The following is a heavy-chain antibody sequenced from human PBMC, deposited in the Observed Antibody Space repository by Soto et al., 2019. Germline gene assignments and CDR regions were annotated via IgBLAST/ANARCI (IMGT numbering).Heavy chain of an antibody. D-gene: IGHD6-13*01. Sequence: QVQLVQSGAEVKKPGASVKVSCKASGYPFTGYYMHWVRQAPGQGFEWMGWINPNSGGTNYAQKLQGWVPMTSDTSISTAYMELSRLRSDATAVYYCARAVAAARDAFEIWGQGTMVTVSS. V-gene: IGHV1-2*04. J-gene: IGHJ3*02. CDR3: ARAVAAARDAFEI. CDR2: INPNSGGT. CDR1: GYPFTGYY.